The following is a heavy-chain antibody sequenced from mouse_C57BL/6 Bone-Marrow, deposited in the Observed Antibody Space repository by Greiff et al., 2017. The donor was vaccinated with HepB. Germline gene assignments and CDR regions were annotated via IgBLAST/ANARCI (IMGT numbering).Heavy chain of an antibody. CDR3: ARRASDYYGSPYFDY. V-gene: IGHV5-12*01. CDR1: GFTFSDYY. CDR2: ISNGGGST. D-gene: IGHD1-1*01. J-gene: IGHJ2*01. Sequence: EVQGVESGGGLVQPGGSLKLSCAASGFTFSDYYMYWVRQTPEKRLEWVAYISNGGGSTYYPDTVKGRFTISRDNAKNTLYLQMSRLKSEDTAMYYCARRASDYYGSPYFDYWGQGTTLTVSS.